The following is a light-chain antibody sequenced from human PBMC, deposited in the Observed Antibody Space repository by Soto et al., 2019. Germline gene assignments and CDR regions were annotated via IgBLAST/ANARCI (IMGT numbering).Light chain of an antibody. CDR1: QSVLYNSNNKNY. V-gene: IGKV4-1*01. CDR2: WAS. Sequence: DIVMTQSPDSLAVSLGERATINCKSSQSVLYNSNNKNYLAWYQQKPGQPPKLIIYWASTRQSGDPDRFSGSGSGQDYTLTISRLQAEEVAVYYCHQSYSTPYAFGQGTKLEIK. J-gene: IGKJ2*01. CDR3: HQSYSTPYA.